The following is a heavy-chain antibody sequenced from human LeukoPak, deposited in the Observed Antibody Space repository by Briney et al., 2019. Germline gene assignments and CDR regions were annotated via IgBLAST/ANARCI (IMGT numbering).Heavy chain of an antibody. CDR1: GGSISGYH. Sequence: PSKTLSLTCNVSGGSISGYHWSWIRQPPGKGLEWLGYIYYSGSSNYNPSLKSRVTMSADTSKNQFSLKLSSVTAADTAVYYCARDKRSYYEREGYFDYWGQGTLVTVSS. CDR3: ARDKRSYYEREGYFDY. J-gene: IGHJ4*02. V-gene: IGHV4-59*01. CDR2: IYYSGSS. D-gene: IGHD3-22*01.